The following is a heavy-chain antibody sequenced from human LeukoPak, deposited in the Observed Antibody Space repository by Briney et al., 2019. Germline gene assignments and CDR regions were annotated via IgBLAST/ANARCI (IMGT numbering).Heavy chain of an antibody. V-gene: IGHV4-38-2*02. J-gene: IGHJ4*02. CDR2: IYHSGST. D-gene: IGHD3-22*01. CDR1: GDSISRYY. Sequence: PSETLSLTCTVSGDSISRYYWGWIRQPPGKGLEWIGSIYHSGSTYYNPSLKSRVTISVDTSKNQFSLKLSSVTAADTAVYYCARGYYDSSGAFDYWGQGTLVTVSS. CDR3: ARGYYDSSGAFDY.